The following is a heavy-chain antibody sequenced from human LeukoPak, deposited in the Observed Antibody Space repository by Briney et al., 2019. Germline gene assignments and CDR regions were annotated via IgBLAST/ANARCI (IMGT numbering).Heavy chain of an antibody. CDR2: IYYSGST. CDR3: ARDSYYYDSSGYYYGDNWFDP. V-gene: IGHV4-59*01. CDR1: GGSISSYY. J-gene: IGHJ5*02. Sequence: TSETLSLTCTVSGGSISSYYWSWIRQPPGKGLEYIGYIYYSGSTNYNPSLKSRVTISVDTSKNQFSLKLSSVTAADTAVYYCARDSYYYDSSGYYYGDNWFDPWGKGTLVTVSS. D-gene: IGHD3-22*01.